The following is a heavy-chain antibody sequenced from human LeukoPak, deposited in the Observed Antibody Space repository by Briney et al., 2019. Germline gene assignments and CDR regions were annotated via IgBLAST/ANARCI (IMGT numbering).Heavy chain of an antibody. Sequence: SETLSLACAVYGGSFSGYYWSRIRHPPGKGLEWIGEINHSGSTNYNPSLKSRVTISVDTSKNQFSLKLSSVTAADTAVYYCARVTYYYDSSGYYYVSYFDYWGQGTLVTVSS. D-gene: IGHD3-22*01. CDR1: GGSFSGYY. CDR3: ARVTYYYDSSGYYYVSYFDY. CDR2: INHSGST. J-gene: IGHJ4*02. V-gene: IGHV4-34*01.